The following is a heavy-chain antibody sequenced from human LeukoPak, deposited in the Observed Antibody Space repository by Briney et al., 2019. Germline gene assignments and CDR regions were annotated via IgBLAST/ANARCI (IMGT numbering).Heavy chain of an antibody. D-gene: IGHD2-21*02. V-gene: IGHV3-74*01. CDR3: TRESPREVTLDY. J-gene: IGHJ4*01. CDR1: GFTFISYG. CDR2: INTDGSST. Sequence: GGSLRLSCAASGFTFISYGMQWVRQAPGKGLVWVSRINTDGSSTSYADSVKGRFTVSRDNAKNTLYLQVNSLRAEDTAVYFCTRESPREVTLDYWGQGTLVTVSS.